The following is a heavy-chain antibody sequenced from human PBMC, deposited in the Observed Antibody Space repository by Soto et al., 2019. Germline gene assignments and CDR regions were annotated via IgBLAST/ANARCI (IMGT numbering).Heavy chain of an antibody. V-gene: IGHV4-39*01. CDR3: ARHDIVVVVAATRTPNWFDP. CDR1: GGSISSSSYD. CDR2: IYYSGST. J-gene: IGHJ5*02. D-gene: IGHD2-15*01. Sequence: SETLSLTFTVSGGSISSSSYDWGWIRQPPGKGLEWIGSIYYSGSTYYNPSLKSRVTISVDTSKNQFSLKLSSVTAADTAVYYCARHDIVVVVAATRTPNWFDPWGQGTLVTVSS.